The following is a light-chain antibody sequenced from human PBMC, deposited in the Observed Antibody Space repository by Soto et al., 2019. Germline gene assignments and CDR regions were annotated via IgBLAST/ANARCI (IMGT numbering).Light chain of an antibody. CDR2: EVS. V-gene: IGLV2-14*01. Sequence: QSALTQPASVSGSPGQSITISCTGTSSDTGGYNYVSWYQQHPGKAPKLMIYEVSNRPSGVSNRFSGSKSGNTASLTISGLQAEDEADYYCSSYTSSSTLYVVFGGGTKLTVL. CDR3: SSYTSSSTLYVV. J-gene: IGLJ2*01. CDR1: SSDTGGYNY.